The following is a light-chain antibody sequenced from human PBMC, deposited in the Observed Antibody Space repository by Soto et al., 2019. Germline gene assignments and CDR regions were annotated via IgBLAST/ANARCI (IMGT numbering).Light chain of an antibody. V-gene: IGLV1-47*02. CDR2: SNN. CDR1: SPNIGSNY. J-gene: IGLJ2*01. CDR3: AAWDDSLSGVV. Sequence: QSVLTQPPSASGTPGQRVTISCSGRSPNIGSNYVYWYQQLPGTAPKLLIYSNNQRPSGVPDRFSGSKSGTSASLAISGLRSEDEADYYCAAWDDSLSGVVFGGGTKLTVL.